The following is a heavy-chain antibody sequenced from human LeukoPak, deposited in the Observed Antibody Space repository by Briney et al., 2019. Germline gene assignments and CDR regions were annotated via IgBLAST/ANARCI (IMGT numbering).Heavy chain of an antibody. CDR3: ARGPIGPYSILTEIDY. D-gene: IGHD2-21*01. Sequence: ASVKVSCKASGYTFTGYYMHWVRQAPGQGLEWMGWINPNSGGTNYAQKFQGRVTMTRDTSISTAYMELSRLRSDGTAVYYCARGPIGPYSILTEIDYWGQGTLVTVSS. CDR1: GYTFTGYY. J-gene: IGHJ4*02. CDR2: INPNSGGT. V-gene: IGHV1-2*02.